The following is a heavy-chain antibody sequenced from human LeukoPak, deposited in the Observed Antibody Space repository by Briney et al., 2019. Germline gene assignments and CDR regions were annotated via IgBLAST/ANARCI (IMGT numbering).Heavy chain of an antibody. CDR2: DGSHK. D-gene: IGHD3-10*01. CDR3: ARDSINNWFDP. CDR1: GFTFSSYG. Sequence: GGSLRLSCAASGFTFSSYGIHWVRQAPGKGLEWVAFDGSHKYYADSVKGRFTISRDNSKNTLYLQMNSLRAEDTAVYYCARDSINNWFDPWGQGTLVTVSS. J-gene: IGHJ5*02. V-gene: IGHV3-30*02.